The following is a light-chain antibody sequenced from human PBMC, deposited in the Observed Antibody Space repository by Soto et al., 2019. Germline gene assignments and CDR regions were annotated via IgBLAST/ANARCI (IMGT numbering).Light chain of an antibody. CDR1: SSDGGGYNY. Sequence: QSVLTQPASVSGSPGQSITISCTGTSSDGGGYNYVSWYQQHPGKAPKLMIYEVSNRPSGVSNRFSGSKSGNTASLTISGLPAEDEADYYCSSYTSGSTVVFGGGTELTVL. CDR2: EVS. V-gene: IGLV2-14*01. J-gene: IGLJ2*01. CDR3: SSYTSGSTVV.